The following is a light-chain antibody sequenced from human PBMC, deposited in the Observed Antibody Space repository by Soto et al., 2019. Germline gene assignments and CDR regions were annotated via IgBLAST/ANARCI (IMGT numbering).Light chain of an antibody. CDR1: QSVSSSY. V-gene: IGKV3-20*01. CDR2: GAS. J-gene: IGKJ2*01. CDR3: QQYGSSPLYT. Sequence: EIVLTQSPGTLYLSPGERATLSCRASQSVSSSYLAWYQQKPGQAPRLLIYGASSRATGIPERFSGSGSGTDFTLTISRLEPEDFAVYYCQQYGSSPLYTFGHGTKLEIK.